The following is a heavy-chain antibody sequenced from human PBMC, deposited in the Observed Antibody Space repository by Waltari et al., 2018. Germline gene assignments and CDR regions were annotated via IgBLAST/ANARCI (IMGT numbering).Heavy chain of an antibody. CDR3: ARGIWQQLAHFDS. V-gene: IGHV4-39*01. CDR1: GTSVTTTNYF. Sequence: QLHLQLSGPGLVKPSETLSLTCAVSGTSVTTTNYFWGWIRQPPGKGVGWIGRIYFTGSTYYHPSLKSRFTISIDTSTNQFSLSLRSVTAADTAVYYCARGIWQQLAHFDSWGQGTLVTVSS. J-gene: IGHJ4*02. CDR2: IYFTGST. D-gene: IGHD6-13*01.